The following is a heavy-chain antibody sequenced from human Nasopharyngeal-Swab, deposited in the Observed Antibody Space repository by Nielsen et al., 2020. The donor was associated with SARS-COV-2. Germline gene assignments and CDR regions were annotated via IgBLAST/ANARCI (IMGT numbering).Heavy chain of an antibody. CDR3: ARDTSGSIAVADY. V-gene: IGHV1-8*01. J-gene: IGHJ4*02. CDR1: GYTFTSYD. Sequence: ASVKVSCKVSGYTFTSYDINWVRQATGQGLEWMGWMNPNSGNTGYAQKFQGRVTMTRNTSISTAYMELSSLRSEDTAVYYCARDTSGSIAVADYWGQGILVTVSS. CDR2: MNPNSGNT. D-gene: IGHD6-19*01.